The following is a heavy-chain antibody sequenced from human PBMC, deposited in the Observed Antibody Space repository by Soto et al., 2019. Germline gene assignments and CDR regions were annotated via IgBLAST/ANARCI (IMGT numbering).Heavy chain of an antibody. CDR3: ATLTFGGVMYSFDP. CDR2: IYSGGGT. Sequence: EVLLVESGGGLVQPGGSLRLSCAASGFTVSSNYMSWVRQAPGRGLEWVSVIYSGGGTYYADSVKDRFIISRDNSKNTLYLQINSLRAEDTAVYYCATLTFGGVMYSFDPWGQGTLVTVSS. J-gene: IGHJ5*02. V-gene: IGHV3-66*04. D-gene: IGHD3-16*01. CDR1: GFTVSSNY.